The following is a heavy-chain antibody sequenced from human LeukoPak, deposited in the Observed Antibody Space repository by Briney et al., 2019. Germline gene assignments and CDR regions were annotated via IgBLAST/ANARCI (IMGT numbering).Heavy chain of an antibody. CDR1: GGTFSSYA. J-gene: IGHJ3*02. V-gene: IGHV1-69*05. Sequence: GASVKVSCKASGGTFSSYAISWVRQAPGQGLEWMGRIIPIFGTANYARKFQGRVTITTDESTSTAYMELSSLRSEDTAVYYCTSDVVPAAIVYAFDIWGQGTMVTVSS. CDR3: TSDVVPAAIVYAFDI. D-gene: IGHD2-2*02. CDR2: IIPIFGTA.